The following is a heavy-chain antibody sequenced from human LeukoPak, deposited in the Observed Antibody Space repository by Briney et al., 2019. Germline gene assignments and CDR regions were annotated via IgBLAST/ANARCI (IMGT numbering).Heavy chain of an antibody. CDR3: AGGDRNGWYFDY. V-gene: IGHV3-74*01. J-gene: IGHJ4*02. CDR1: GFSFSNSW. Sequence: PGGSLRLSCAASGFSFSNSWMHWVRQAPGKGLVWVSRINSDGTTTYYADSVKGRFTISRDNAKNSLYLQMNSLRAEDTALYYCAGGDRNGWYFDYWGQGTLVTVSS. CDR2: INSDGTTT. D-gene: IGHD6-19*01.